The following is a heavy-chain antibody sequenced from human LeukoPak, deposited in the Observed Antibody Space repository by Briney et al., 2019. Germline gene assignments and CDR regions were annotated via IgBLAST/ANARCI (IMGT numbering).Heavy chain of an antibody. V-gene: IGHV4-59*12. J-gene: IGHJ6*03. Sequence: SETLSLTCTVSGGSISSYYWSWIRQPPGKGLECIGYIYYSGCTNYNPSLTSRVTISVDTSKNQFSLKLSSVTAADTAVYYCARDPYSGYYGDYYYYYMDVWGKGTTVTISS. CDR1: GGSISSYY. D-gene: IGHD5-12*01. CDR3: ARDPYSGYYGDYYYYYMDV. CDR2: IYYSGCT.